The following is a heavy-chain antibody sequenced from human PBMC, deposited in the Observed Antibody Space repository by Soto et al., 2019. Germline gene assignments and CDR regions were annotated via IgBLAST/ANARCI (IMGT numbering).Heavy chain of an antibody. D-gene: IGHD6-19*01. V-gene: IGHV4-30-4*01. J-gene: IGHJ5*02. CDR3: ARHYSSGSRNWFDP. Sequence: SETLSLTCTVSGDSISSADYYWSWIRQTPGKGLEWIGHIFYSGTTYYNPSLKSRLTISVDTSKNQFSLKLSSVTAADTAVFYCARHYSSGSRNWFDPWGQGTLVTVSS. CDR2: IFYSGTT. CDR1: GDSISSADYY.